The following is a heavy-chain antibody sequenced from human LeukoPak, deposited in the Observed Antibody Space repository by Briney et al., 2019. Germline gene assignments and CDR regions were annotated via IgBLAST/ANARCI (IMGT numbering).Heavy chain of an antibody. J-gene: IGHJ4*02. V-gene: IGHV4-34*01. Sequence: SETLSLTCAVYGGSFSGYYWSWIRQPPEKGLDWIGEITRTGRINYNPALKGRVTMSLDTSKNQFSLRLSSVTAADTAVYYCARGAAGYSYGWGQGTLVTVSS. CDR2: ITRTGRI. CDR1: GGSFSGYY. CDR3: ARGAAGYSYG. D-gene: IGHD5-18*01.